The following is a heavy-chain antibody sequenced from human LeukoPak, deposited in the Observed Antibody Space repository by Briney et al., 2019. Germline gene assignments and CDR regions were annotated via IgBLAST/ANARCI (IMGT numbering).Heavy chain of an antibody. J-gene: IGHJ4*02. CDR3: ARDGPRSAGATRFLDY. D-gene: IGHD1-26*01. V-gene: IGHV1-18*01. CDR1: GYTFTSYG. Sequence: ASVTVSFKASGYTFTSYGISWVRQAPGQGLEWMGWISAYNGNTNYAQKLQGRVTMTTDTSTSTAYMELRSLRSDDTAVYYCARDGPRSAGATRFLDYWGQGTLVTVSS. CDR2: ISAYNGNT.